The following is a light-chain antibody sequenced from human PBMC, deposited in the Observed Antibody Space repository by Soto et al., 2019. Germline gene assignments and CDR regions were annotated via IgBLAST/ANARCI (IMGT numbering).Light chain of an antibody. J-gene: IGKJ4*01. CDR2: DAS. CDR1: QVISSG. Sequence: AIQLTQSPYSLSASVGDRVTITCRASQVISSGLSWYQQTPGKAPKLLIYDASSLESGVTSRFSGSGSGTDLPLTISILQPEDFATYYCQQFNNFPITFGGGTQVEIK. CDR3: QQFNNFPIT. V-gene: IGKV1D-13*01.